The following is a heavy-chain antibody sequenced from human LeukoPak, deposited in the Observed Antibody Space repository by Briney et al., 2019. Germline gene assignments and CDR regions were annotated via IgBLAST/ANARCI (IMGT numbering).Heavy chain of an antibody. CDR3: AKDSLFMVRGVMRDN. CDR1: GFTFSSYA. V-gene: IGHV3-23*01. D-gene: IGHD3-10*01. J-gene: IGHJ4*02. CDR2: ISGSGGST. Sequence: SGGSLRLSCAASGFTFSSYAMSWVRQAPGKGLEWVSGISGSGGSTHYADSVKGRFTISRDNSKNTLYLQMNSLRAEDTAVYYCAKDSLFMVRGVMRDNWGQGTLVTVSS.